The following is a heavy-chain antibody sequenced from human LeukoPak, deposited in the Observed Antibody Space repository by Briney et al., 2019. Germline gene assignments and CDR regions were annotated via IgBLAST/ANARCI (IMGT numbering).Heavy chain of an antibody. D-gene: IGHD6-6*01. V-gene: IGHV3-23*01. Sequence: GGSLRLSCAASGFTFSNYAMSWVRQAPGKGLEWVSSISGSGGSTYYADSVKGRFTISRDNSKNTLYLQMNSLRAEDTAVYYCARDSSSPEGEYYFDYWGQGTLVTVSS. J-gene: IGHJ4*02. CDR1: GFTFSNYA. CDR2: ISGSGGST. CDR3: ARDSSSPEGEYYFDY.